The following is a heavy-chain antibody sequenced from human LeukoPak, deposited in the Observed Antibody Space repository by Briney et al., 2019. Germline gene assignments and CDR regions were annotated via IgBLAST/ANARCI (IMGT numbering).Heavy chain of an antibody. Sequence: GASVKVSCKASGYTFTSYGISWVRQAPGQGLEWMEWISAYNGNTNYAQKLQGRVTMTTDTSTSTAYMELRSLRSDDTAVYYCARDWRPMAYCSGGSCYNDAFDIWGQGTMVTVSS. V-gene: IGHV1-18*01. J-gene: IGHJ3*02. CDR1: GYTFTSYG. CDR3: ARDWRPMAYCSGGSCYNDAFDI. D-gene: IGHD2-15*01. CDR2: ISAYNGNT.